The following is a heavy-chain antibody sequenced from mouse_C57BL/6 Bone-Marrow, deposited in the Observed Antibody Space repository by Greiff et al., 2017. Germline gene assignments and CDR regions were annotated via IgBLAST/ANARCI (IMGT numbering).Heavy chain of an antibody. J-gene: IGHJ3*01. CDR1: GYTFTSYW. V-gene: IGHV1-7*01. CDR2: INPSSGYT. D-gene: IGHD5-1*01. CDR3: AGSAFSSTYLAY. Sequence: QVQLQQSGAELAKPGASVKLSCKASGYTFTSYWMHWVKQRPGQGLEWIGYINPSSGYTKYNQKFKDKATLTADKSSSTAYMQLRSLTYADSAVYYCAGSAFSSTYLAYWGQGTLVTVSA.